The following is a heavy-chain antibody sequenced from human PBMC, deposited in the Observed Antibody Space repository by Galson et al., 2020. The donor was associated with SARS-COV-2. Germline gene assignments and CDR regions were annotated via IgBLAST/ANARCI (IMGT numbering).Heavy chain of an antibody. J-gene: IGHJ4*02. CDR2: IYYSATT. D-gene: IGHD3-22*01. CDR1: GGSVTSGNYY. V-gene: IGHV4-61*01. Sequence: SETLSLTCTVSGGSVTSGNYYWTWIRQPPGEGLEWTGYIYYSATTNYNPSLKSRVTISVDTSKNQFSLRLRSVTAADTAVYYCARGLNYYDSSDGDSKGAADYWGQGTLVTVSS. CDR3: ARGLNYYDSSDGDSKGAADY.